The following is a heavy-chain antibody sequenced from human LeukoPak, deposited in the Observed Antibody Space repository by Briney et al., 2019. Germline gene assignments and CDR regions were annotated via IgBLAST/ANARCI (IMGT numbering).Heavy chain of an antibody. J-gene: IGHJ4*02. Sequence: SETLSLTCTVPGGSISSYYWSWIRQPAGKGLEWIGRIYSTGSTNYNPSLKSRVTMSVDTSKNQFSLRLRSVTAADTAVYYCARQIASAGTAGFDFWGQGALVTVSS. D-gene: IGHD6-13*01. CDR1: GGSISSYY. V-gene: IGHV4-4*07. CDR3: ARQIASAGTAGFDF. CDR2: IYSTGST.